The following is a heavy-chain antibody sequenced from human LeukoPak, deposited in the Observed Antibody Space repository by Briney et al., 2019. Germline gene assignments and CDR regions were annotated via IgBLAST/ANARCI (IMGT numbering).Heavy chain of an antibody. CDR3: ARRAVGLATEDY. D-gene: IGHD5-12*01. CDR2: IYSGGST. CDR1: GFTVSSNY. V-gene: IGHV3-66*01. J-gene: IGHJ4*02. Sequence: GGSLRLSCAASGFTVSSNYMSWVRQAPGKGLEWVSVIYSGGSTYYADSVKGRFTISRDNSKNTLYLQMNSLRAEDTAVYYCARRAVGLATEDYWGQGTLVTVSS.